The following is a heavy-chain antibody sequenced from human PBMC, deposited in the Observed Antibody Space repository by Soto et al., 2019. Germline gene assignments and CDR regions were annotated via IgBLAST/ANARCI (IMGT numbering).Heavy chain of an antibody. Sequence: GGSLRLSCAASGFTFINYAMNWVRQAPGKGLEWVSAISGSGGTTYYADSVKGRFTISRDSSKNTVYLQMNSLRAEDTAVYYCAKPGGRTTGWPKIYYFDYWGQGTLVTVSS. J-gene: IGHJ4*02. CDR3: AKPGGRTTGWPKIYYFDY. CDR2: ISGSGGTT. CDR1: GFTFINYA. V-gene: IGHV3-23*01. D-gene: IGHD1-1*01.